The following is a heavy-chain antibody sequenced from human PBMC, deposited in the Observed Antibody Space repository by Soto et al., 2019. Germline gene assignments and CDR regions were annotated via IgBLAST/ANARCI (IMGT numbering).Heavy chain of an antibody. CDR3: ARTHDSSGWYINGKWFDP. V-gene: IGHV4-59*01. CDR1: GGSISGYY. CDR2: VYYSGST. J-gene: IGHJ5*02. Sequence: ETLSLTCTISGGSISGYYWSCIRQPPGKGLEWIGYVYYSGSTNYNPSLESRVTISIDTSKNQFSLKLTSVTAADTAVYYCARTHDSSGWYINGKWFDPWGQGPLATVSS. D-gene: IGHD6-19*01.